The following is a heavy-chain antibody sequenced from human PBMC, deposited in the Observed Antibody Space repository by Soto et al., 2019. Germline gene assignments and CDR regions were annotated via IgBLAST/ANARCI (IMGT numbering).Heavy chain of an antibody. CDR3: AKFREYYQGSGETSAFDY. D-gene: IGHD3-10*01. CDR2: ISGSGDST. Sequence: GGSLRLSCAASGFTFSSYGMTFSSYAMSWVRQAPGKGLEWVSTISGSGDSTYYADSVKGRFTISRDNSKNTLFLQMNSLRAGDTALYYCAKFREYYQGSGETSAFDYWGHGTLVTVSS. V-gene: IGHV3-23*01. J-gene: IGHJ4*01. CDR1: GFTFSSYGMTFSSYA.